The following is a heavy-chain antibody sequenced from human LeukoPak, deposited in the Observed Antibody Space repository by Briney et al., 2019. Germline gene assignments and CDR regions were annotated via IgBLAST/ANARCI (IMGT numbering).Heavy chain of an antibody. D-gene: IGHD2-15*01. J-gene: IGHJ4*02. V-gene: IGHV5-51*01. CDR2: IYPGDSDT. Sequence: KPGESLKISCKGSGYSFTSYWVGWVRQMPGKGLEWMGMIYPGDSDTRYSPSFQGQVTISADKSTSTASLQWSSLKASDTATYYCARRLCSGGSCYYFDYWGQGTLVTVSS. CDR3: ARRLCSGGSCYYFDY. CDR1: GYSFTSYW.